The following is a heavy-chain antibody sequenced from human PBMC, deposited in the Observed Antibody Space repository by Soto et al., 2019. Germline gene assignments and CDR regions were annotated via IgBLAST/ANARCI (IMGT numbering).Heavy chain of an antibody. Sequence: QVQLVESGGGVVQPGRSLRLSCAVSGFTFRSYGMHWVRQAPGKGLEWVAVISFDGSNEYYADSVKGRFTTSRDNSKNTLYLQMNSVRTEDTAVYYCAKDQGDSSGYSNWFDPWGQGTLVTVSS. CDR2: ISFDGSNE. CDR1: GFTFRSYG. CDR3: AKDQGDSSGYSNWFDP. J-gene: IGHJ5*02. D-gene: IGHD3-22*01. V-gene: IGHV3-30*18.